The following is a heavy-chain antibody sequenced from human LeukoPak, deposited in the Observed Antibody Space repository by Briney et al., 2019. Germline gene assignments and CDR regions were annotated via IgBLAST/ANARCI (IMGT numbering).Heavy chain of an antibody. CDR2: IYYSGST. D-gene: IGHD3-16*02. Sequence: SETLSLTCTVSGGSISSSSYYWGWIRQPPGKGLEWIGSIYYSGSTNYNPSLKSRVTISVDTSKNQFSLKLSSVTAADTAVYYCARVENAPGWGSYRPLDYWGQGTLVTVSS. CDR3: ARVENAPGWGSYRPLDY. CDR1: GGSISSSSYY. J-gene: IGHJ4*02. V-gene: IGHV4-39*07.